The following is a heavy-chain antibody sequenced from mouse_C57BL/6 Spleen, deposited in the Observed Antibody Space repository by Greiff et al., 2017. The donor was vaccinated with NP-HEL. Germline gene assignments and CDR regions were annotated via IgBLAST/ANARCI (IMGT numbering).Heavy chain of an antibody. D-gene: IGHD2-3*01. V-gene: IGHV5-12*01. J-gene: IGHJ2*01. CDR2: ISNGGGST. CDR1: GFTFSDYY. Sequence: EVQGVESGGGLVQPGGSPKLSCAASGFTFSDYYMYWVRQTPEKRLEWVAYISNGGGSTYYPDTVKGRFTISRDNAKNTLYLQMSRLKSEDTAMYYCARHMGYYEGALDYWGQGTTLTVSS. CDR3: ARHMGYYEGALDY.